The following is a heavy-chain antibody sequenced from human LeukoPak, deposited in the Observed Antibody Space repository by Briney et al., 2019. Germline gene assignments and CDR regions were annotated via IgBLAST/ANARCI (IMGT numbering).Heavy chain of an antibody. CDR2: IYYSGST. CDR3: AGSMVGSWFGESSIDY. Sequence: SETLSLTCTVSGGSISSSSYYWGWIRQPPGKGLEWIGSIYYSGSTYYNPSLKSRVTISVDTSKNQFSLKLSSVTAADTAVYYCAGSMVGSWFGESSIDYWGQGTLVTVSS. V-gene: IGHV4-39*07. CDR1: GGSISSSSYY. D-gene: IGHD3-10*01. J-gene: IGHJ4*02.